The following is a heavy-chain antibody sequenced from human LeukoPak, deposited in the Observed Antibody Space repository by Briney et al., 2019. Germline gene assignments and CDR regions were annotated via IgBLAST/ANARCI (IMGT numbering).Heavy chain of an antibody. J-gene: IGHJ5*02. CDR1: GGSISSGDYY. Sequence: SETLSLTCTVSGGSISSGDYYWSWIRQPPGKGLEWIGYIYYSGSTYYNPSLKSRVTISVDTSKNQFSLKLSSVTAADTAVYYCARDRSRSRFDPWGQGTLVTVSS. CDR3: ARDRSRSRFDP. V-gene: IGHV4-30-4*02. D-gene: IGHD3-10*01. CDR2: IYYSGST.